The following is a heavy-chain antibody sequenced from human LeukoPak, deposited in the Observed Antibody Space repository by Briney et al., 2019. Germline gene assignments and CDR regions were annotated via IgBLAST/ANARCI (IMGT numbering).Heavy chain of an antibody. J-gene: IGHJ4*02. Sequence: GGSLRLSCAASGFTVSSYAMSWVRQAPGKGLEWVSAVRGSDAGTSYADSVKGRFTISRDNSKNTLYLQMNSLRAEDTAVYYCAKNRGGSYYSGSDYWGQGTLVTVSS. CDR1: GFTVSSYA. V-gene: IGHV3-23*01. CDR2: VRGSDAGT. D-gene: IGHD1-26*01. CDR3: AKNRGGSYYSGSDY.